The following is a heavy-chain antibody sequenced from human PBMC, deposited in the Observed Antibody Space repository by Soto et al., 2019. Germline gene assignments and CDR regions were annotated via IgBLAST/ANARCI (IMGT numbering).Heavy chain of an antibody. CDR2: IYYSGST. Sequence: QVQLQQSGPGLVKPSETLSLTCTVSGGSISSYYWSWIRQPPGKGLEWIGYIYYSGSTNYNPSLKSRVTISVDTSKHQFSLKLSSVTAADTAVYYCARGRGSRGSCYGYNGFDPWGQGTLVTVSS. CDR3: ARGRGSRGSCYGYNGFDP. CDR1: GGSISSYY. J-gene: IGHJ5*02. V-gene: IGHV4-59*01. D-gene: IGHD2-15*01.